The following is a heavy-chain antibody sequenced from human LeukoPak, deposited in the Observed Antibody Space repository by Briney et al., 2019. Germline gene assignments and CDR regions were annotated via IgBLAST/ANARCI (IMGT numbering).Heavy chain of an antibody. CDR3: ARGAQLELRAPFDY. V-gene: IGHV1-69*13. CDR1: GGTFSSYA. J-gene: IGHJ4*02. Sequence: GASVKVSCKASGGTFSSYAISWVRQAPGQGLEWMGGIIPIFGTANYAQKFQGRVTITADESTSTAYMELSSLRSEDTAVYYCARGAQLELRAPFDYWGQGTLVTVSS. D-gene: IGHD1-7*01. CDR2: IIPIFGTA.